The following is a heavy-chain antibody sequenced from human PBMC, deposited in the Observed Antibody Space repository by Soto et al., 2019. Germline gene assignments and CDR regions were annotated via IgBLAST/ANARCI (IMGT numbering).Heavy chain of an antibody. Sequence: GGSLRLSCAASGFTFSSYSMNWVRQAPGKGLEWASSISSSSSYIYYADSVKGRFTISRDNAKNSLYLQMNSLRAEDTAVYYCARVQGGYCSGGSCYPYYYYGMDVWGQGTTVTVSS. CDR3: ARVQGGYCSGGSCYPYYYYGMDV. V-gene: IGHV3-21*01. CDR2: ISSSSSYI. D-gene: IGHD2-15*01. CDR1: GFTFSSYS. J-gene: IGHJ6*02.